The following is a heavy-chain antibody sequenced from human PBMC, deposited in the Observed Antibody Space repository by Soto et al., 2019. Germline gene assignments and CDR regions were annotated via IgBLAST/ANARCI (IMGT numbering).Heavy chain of an antibody. Sequence: PSETLSLTCSVPGGSISSSSYYWGWIRQPPGKGLEWIGSIYYSGSTYYNPSLKSRVTISVDTSKNQFSLKLSSVTAADTAVYYCARTTTVVTREAFDIWGQGTMVTVSS. CDR3: ARTTTVVTREAFDI. CDR2: IYYSGST. V-gene: IGHV4-39*01. CDR1: GGSISSSSYY. D-gene: IGHD4-17*01. J-gene: IGHJ3*02.